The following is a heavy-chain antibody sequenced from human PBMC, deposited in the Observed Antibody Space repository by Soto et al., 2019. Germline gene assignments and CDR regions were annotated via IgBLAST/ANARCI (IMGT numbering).Heavy chain of an antibody. CDR1: GYTFTGYY. V-gene: IGHV1-2*02. D-gene: IGHD3-16*01. J-gene: IGHJ4*02. Sequence: QVQLVQSGAEVKKPGASVKVSCKASGYTFTGYYVNWPRQAPGQGLEWMGWINPDNGVPNYAQKFQGRVTLSRDTAINTAYMELSRLTSDDTAMYYCARTDYLFSTLTYYFDYWGQGTLVTVSS. CDR3: ARTDYLFSTLTYYFDY. CDR2: INPDNGVP.